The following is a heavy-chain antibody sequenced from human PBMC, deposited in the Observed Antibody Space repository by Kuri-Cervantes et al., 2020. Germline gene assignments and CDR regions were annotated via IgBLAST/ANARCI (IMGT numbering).Heavy chain of an antibody. D-gene: IGHD3-16*01. V-gene: IGHV3-9*01. CDR3: ARAWYDSGHFDY. J-gene: IGHJ4*02. CDR1: GFTFDDYA. CDR2: ISWNRGGI. Sequence: GGCLSLSCAASGFTFDDYAMHWVRQAPGKGLEWVSGISWNRGGIGYADSVKGRFTISRDNAKNSLYLQMNSLRAEDTAVYYCARAWYDSGHFDYWGQGTLVTVSS.